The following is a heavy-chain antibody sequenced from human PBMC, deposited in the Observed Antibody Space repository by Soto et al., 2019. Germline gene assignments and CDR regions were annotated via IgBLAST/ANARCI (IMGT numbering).Heavy chain of an antibody. CDR1: GFTFSSYE. J-gene: IGHJ6*02. V-gene: IGHV3-48*03. CDR3: ARAPRLVPAAMTLYYYYGMDV. Sequence: PGGSLRLSXAASGFTFSSYEMNWVRQAPGKGLEWVSYISSSGSTIYYADSVKGRFTISRDNAKNSLYLQMNSLRAEDTAVYYCARAPRLVPAAMTLYYYYGMDVWGQGTTVTVSS. CDR2: ISSSGSTI. D-gene: IGHD2-2*01.